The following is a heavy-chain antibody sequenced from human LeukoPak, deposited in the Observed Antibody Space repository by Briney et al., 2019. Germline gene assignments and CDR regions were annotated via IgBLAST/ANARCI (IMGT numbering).Heavy chain of an antibody. CDR2: ISSSSSTI. Sequence: GGSLRLSCAASGFTFSSYEMTWVRQAPGKGLEWISYISSSSSTIYYADSVKGRFTISRDNAKNSLYLQMNSLRAEDTAVYYCASLYVSGPKWSDPWGQGTLVTVSS. V-gene: IGHV3-48*01. CDR1: GFTFSSYE. CDR3: ASLYVSGPKWSDP. D-gene: IGHD3-10*01. J-gene: IGHJ5*02.